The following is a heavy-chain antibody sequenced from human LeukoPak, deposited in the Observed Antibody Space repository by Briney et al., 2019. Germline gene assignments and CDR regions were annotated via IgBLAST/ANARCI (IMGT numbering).Heavy chain of an antibody. D-gene: IGHD4-17*01. V-gene: IGHV4-31*03. CDR3: ARDGGGSTTVTTSYYGMDV. CDR2: IYYSGST. Sequence: PSETLSLTCTVSGGSISSGGYYWSWIRQHPGKGLEWIGYIYYSGSTYYNPSLKGRVTISVDTSKNQFSLKLSSVTAADTAVYYCARDGGGSTTVTTSYYGMDVWGQGTTVTVSS. CDR1: GGSISSGGYY. J-gene: IGHJ6*02.